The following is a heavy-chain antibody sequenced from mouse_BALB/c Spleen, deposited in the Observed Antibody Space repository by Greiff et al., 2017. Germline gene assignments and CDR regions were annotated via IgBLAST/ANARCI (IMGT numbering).Heavy chain of an antibody. V-gene: IGHV6-6*02. J-gene: IGHJ3*01. CDR2: IRLKSNNYAT. CDR3: TSLITPAY. CDR1: GFTFSNYW. D-gene: IGHD2-4*01. Sequence: EVMLVESGGGLVQPGGSMKLSCVASGFTFSNYWMNWVRQSPEKGLEWVAEIRLKSNNYATHYAESVKGRFTISRDDSKSSVYLQMNNLRAEDTGIYYCTSLITPAYWGQGTLVTVSA.